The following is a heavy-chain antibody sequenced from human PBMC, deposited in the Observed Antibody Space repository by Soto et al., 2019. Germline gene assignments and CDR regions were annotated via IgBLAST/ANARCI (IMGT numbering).Heavy chain of an antibody. J-gene: IGHJ3*02. Sequence: QTGGSLRLSCAASGFTFSSYWMSWVRQAPGKGLEWVANIKQDGSEKYYVDSVKGRFTISRDNAKNSLYLQMNSLRAEDTAVYYCESAPLRWYSPWAFDNWGQGTMVTVS. V-gene: IGHV3-7*03. CDR1: GFTFSSYW. CDR2: IKQDGSEK. D-gene: IGHD2-15*01. CDR3: ESAPLRWYSPWAFDN.